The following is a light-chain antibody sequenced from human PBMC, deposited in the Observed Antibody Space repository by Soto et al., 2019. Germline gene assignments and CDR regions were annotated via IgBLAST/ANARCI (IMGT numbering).Light chain of an antibody. CDR1: QSVLYSSNNKNC. V-gene: IGKV4-1*01. Sequence: DIVMTQSPDSLSVSLGERATINCKSSQSVLYSSNNKNCLAWYQQKPGQPPKLLIYWASTRESGVPDRFSGSGSGTDFTLTISSLQAEDVAVYSCQQYCSAPPTFGQGTKVEIK. CDR3: QQYCSAPPT. CDR2: WAS. J-gene: IGKJ1*01.